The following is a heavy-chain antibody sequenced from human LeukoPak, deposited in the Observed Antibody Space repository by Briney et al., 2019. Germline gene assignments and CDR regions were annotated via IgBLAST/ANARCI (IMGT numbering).Heavy chain of an antibody. CDR2: MNPNSGNT. CDR1: GYTFTSYD. J-gene: IGHJ4*02. CDR3: ARRASTSCYSRDTAMVCDSYYFDY. V-gene: IGHV1-8*01. Sequence: ASVKVSCKASGYTFTSYDINWVRQATGQGLEWMGWMNPNSGNTGYAQQFQGRVTMTRNTSISTAYMELSSLRSEDTAVYYCARRASTSCYSRDTAMVCDSYYFDYWGQGTLVTVSS. D-gene: IGHD2-2*02.